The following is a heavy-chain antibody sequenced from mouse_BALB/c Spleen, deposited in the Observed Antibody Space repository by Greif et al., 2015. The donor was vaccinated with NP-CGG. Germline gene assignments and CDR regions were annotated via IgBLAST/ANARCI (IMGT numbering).Heavy chain of an antibody. CDR3: ARDYFDY. CDR1: GFTFSDYY. CDR2: ISDGGSYT. Sequence: DVKLQESGGGLVKPGGSLKLSCAASGFTFSDYYMYWVRQTPEKRLEWVATISDGGSYTYYPDSVKGRFTISRDNAKNNLYLQMSSLKSEDTAMYCCARDYFDYWGQGTTLTVSS. V-gene: IGHV5-4*02. J-gene: IGHJ2*01.